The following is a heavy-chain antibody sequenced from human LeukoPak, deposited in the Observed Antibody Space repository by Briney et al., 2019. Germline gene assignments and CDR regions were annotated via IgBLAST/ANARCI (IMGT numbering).Heavy chain of an antibody. Sequence: GESLKISCKGSGFSFSTYWIGWVRQMPGKGLEWMGIIYPGDSDTRYSPSFQGQVTISADKSINTAYLHWSSLKASDTAIYYCARPDVPNIAARPVDYWGQGTLVTVSS. V-gene: IGHV5-51*01. CDR1: GFSFSTYW. CDR3: ARPDVPNIAARPVDY. D-gene: IGHD6-6*01. J-gene: IGHJ4*02. CDR2: IYPGDSDT.